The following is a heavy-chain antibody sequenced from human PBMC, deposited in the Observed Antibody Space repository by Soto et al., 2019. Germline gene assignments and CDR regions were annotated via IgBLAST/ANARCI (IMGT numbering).Heavy chain of an antibody. D-gene: IGHD2-8*01. CDR2: IYYSGST. CDR3: ARDCTTGVWPYYYYGMHV. V-gene: IGHV4-30-4*01. Sequence: SETLSLTCTVSGGSISSGDYYWSWIRQPPGKGLEWIGYIYYSGSTYYNPSLKSRVTISVDTSKNQFSLKLSSVTAADTAVYYCARDCTTGVWPYYYYGMHVSGQGTTVT. J-gene: IGHJ6*02. CDR1: GGSISSGDYY.